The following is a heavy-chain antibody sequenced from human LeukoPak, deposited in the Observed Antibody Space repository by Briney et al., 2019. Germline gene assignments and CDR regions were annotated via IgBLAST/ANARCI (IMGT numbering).Heavy chain of an antibody. Sequence: PGGSPRLSCAASGFTFSSYGMHWVRQAPGKGLEWVAVIWYDGSNKYYADSVKGRFTISRDNSKNALYLQMNSLRAEDTAVYYCARGGLGIGDFDIWGQGTMVTVSS. CDR2: IWYDGSNK. J-gene: IGHJ3*02. CDR1: GFTFSSYG. CDR3: ARGGLGIGDFDI. D-gene: IGHD7-27*01. V-gene: IGHV3-33*01.